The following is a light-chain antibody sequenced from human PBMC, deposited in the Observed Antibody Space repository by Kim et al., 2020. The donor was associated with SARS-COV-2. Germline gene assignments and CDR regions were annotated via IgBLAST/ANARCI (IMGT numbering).Light chain of an antibody. CDR3: QQCNTYPVT. Sequence: ASVGDGVTITCRASQSANSCLAWYQQKPGKAPRLLIYKASTLQNGVSSRFSGSGSGTEFTLSITNLQPDDVATYYCQQCNTYPVTFGGGTKVDIK. CDR2: KAS. V-gene: IGKV1-5*03. CDR1: QSANSC. J-gene: IGKJ4*01.